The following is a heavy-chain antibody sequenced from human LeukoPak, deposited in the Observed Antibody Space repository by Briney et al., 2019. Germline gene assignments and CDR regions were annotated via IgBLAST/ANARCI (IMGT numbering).Heavy chain of an antibody. CDR3: ARAGKTVTTRPDY. CDR2: INPSGGST. D-gene: IGHD4-17*01. J-gene: IGHJ4*02. Sequence: ASVNVSCEASGYTFTNYYMHWVRQAPGQGLEWMGIINPSGGSTSYAQKFQGRVTMTRDTSTSTVYMELSSLKSEDTAVYYCARAGKTVTTRPDYWGQGTLVTVSS. V-gene: IGHV1-46*01. CDR1: GYTFTNYY.